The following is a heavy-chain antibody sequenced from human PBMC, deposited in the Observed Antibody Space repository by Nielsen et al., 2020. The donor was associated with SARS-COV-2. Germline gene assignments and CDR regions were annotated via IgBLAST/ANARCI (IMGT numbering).Heavy chain of an antibody. CDR2: ISSSGSTI. D-gene: IGHD4-17*01. J-gene: IGHJ4*02. V-gene: IGHV3-48*03. CDR3: ARGEVDYGDYGGPFDY. Sequence: GGSLRLSCAASGFTFSSYEMNWVRQAPGKGLEWVSYISSSGSTIYYADSVKGRFTISRDNAKNSLYLQMNSLRAEDTAVYYCARGEVDYGDYGGPFDYWGQGTLVTVSS. CDR1: GFTFSSYE.